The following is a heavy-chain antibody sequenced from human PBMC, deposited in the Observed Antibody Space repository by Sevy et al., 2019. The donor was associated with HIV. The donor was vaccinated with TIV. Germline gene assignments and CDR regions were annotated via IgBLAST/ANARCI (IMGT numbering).Heavy chain of an antibody. CDR3: AKPTSYVYGSSSDPLPSSRNDY. CDR2: ISGSGGRT. CDR1: GFTFTSYA. J-gene: IGHJ4*02. V-gene: IGHV3-23*01. Sequence: GGSLRLSCAASGFTFTSYAMSWVRQAPGKGLEWVSAISGSGGRTYYEDSVKGRFTISRDNSKKTLNLQMNSLRAEDTAIYYCAKPTSYVYGSSSDPLPSSRNDYWGQGTLVTVSS. D-gene: IGHD3-10*01.